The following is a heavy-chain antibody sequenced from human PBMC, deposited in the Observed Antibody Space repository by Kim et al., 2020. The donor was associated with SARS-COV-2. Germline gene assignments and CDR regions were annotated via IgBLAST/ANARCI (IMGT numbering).Heavy chain of an antibody. J-gene: IGHJ4*02. Sequence: GGSLRLSCAASEFTFSNYGMHWVRLAPGKGLEWVAGISLDGINKFYADSVKGRFTISRDNSKNTLYLQMNSLRPEDTAVYHCAKDRCGNSGTGDCCGQGTLVSVSP. CDR2: ISLDGINK. V-gene: IGHV3-30*18. D-gene: IGHD2-21*02. CDR3: AKDRCGNSGTGDC. CDR1: EFTFSNYG.